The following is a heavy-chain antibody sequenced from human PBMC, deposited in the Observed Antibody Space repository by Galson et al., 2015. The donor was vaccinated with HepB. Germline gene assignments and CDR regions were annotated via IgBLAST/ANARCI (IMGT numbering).Heavy chain of an antibody. J-gene: IGHJ4*02. CDR1: GFTFNSYN. V-gene: IGHV3-21*01. CDR2: IRSSSSYI. D-gene: IGHD6-13*01. CDR3: ARTPKAIAAAGKGGHIDY. Sequence: SLRLSCAASGFTFNSYNMNWVRQAPGKGLEWVSSIRSSSSYISYADSVKGRFTISRDNAKNSLSLQLNSLRAEDTAVYYCARTPKAIAAAGKGGHIDYWGQGTLVTVSS.